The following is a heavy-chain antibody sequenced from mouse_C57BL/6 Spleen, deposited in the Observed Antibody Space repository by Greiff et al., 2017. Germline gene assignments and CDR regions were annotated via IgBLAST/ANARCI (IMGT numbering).Heavy chain of an antibody. CDR1: GFNIKDYY. J-gene: IGHJ1*03. Sequence: EVQLLESGAELVKPGASVKLSCTASGFNIKDYYMHWVKQRTEKGLEWIGRIDPEDGDTKYAPKFQGKATITADTSSNTAYLQLSSLTSEDTAVYYCARGTTVDWYCDVWGTGTTVTVSS. D-gene: IGHD1-1*01. CDR2: IDPEDGDT. CDR3: ARGTTVDWYCDV. V-gene: IGHV14-2*01.